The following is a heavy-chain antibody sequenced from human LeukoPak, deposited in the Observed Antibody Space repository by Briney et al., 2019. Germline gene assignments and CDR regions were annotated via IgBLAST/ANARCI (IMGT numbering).Heavy chain of an antibody. J-gene: IGHJ4*02. Sequence: SETLSLTCTVSGGSISSYYCSWVRQPPGQGLEWIGYIYYSGSTNYNPSLKSRVTISVDTSKNQFSLKLSSVTAADTAVYYCASSMAGFPTDWGQGTLVTVSS. CDR2: IYYSGST. V-gene: IGHV4-59*01. D-gene: IGHD5-24*01. CDR3: ASSMAGFPTD. CDR1: GGSISSYY.